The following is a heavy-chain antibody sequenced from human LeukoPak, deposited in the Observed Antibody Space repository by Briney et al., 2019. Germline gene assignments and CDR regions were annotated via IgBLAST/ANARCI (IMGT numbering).Heavy chain of an antibody. CDR1: GFTLSKIS. D-gene: IGHD3-22*01. CDR2: VGHEDGTT. CDR3: ATGAIVFDY. J-gene: IGHJ4*02. V-gene: IGHV1-24*01. Sequence: ASVRVSCKGSGFTLSKISIDWVRQSPGKGPEWMGRVGHEDGTTIHAQKFQGRFNMTVDTATDTAYLEMSSLMSADTAIYYCATGAIVFDYWGQGTLVTVSS.